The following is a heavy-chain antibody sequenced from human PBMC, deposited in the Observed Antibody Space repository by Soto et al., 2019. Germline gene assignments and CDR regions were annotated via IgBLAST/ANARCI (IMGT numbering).Heavy chain of an antibody. CDR2: IRGSGGPT. J-gene: IGHJ4*02. V-gene: IGHV3-23*01. D-gene: IGHD5-12*01. Sequence: QLLESGGDLVQPGGSLRLSCAASGFIFSNYAMSWVRQAPGKGLEWVSLIRGSGGPTNYADSAKGRFTVSRDNSKNILLLQMNSLRAEDTAVYYCVKDFRVGYDWTHDWGQGTLVTVSS. CDR1: GFIFSNYA. CDR3: VKDFRVGYDWTHD.